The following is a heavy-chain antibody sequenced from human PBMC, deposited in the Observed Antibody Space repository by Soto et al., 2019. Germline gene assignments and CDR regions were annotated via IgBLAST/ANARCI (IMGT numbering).Heavy chain of an antibody. D-gene: IGHD6-13*01. CDR3: ARRGDSSSDYGMDV. CDR1: GYSFTSYW. Sequence: PGKSLKISCKVSGYSFTSYWISWVRQMPGKGLEWMGRIDPSDSYTNYSPSFQGHVTISADKSISTAYLQWSSLKASDTAMYYCARRGDSSSDYGMDVWGKGTTVTVSS. J-gene: IGHJ6*04. V-gene: IGHV5-10-1*01. CDR2: IDPSDSYT.